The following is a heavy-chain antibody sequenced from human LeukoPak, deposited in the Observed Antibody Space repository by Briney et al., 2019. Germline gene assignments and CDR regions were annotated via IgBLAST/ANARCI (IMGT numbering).Heavy chain of an antibody. Sequence: ASVKVSCKASGYTFTGYYIHWVRQAPGQGLEWMGWINPNSGGTNSAQKFQGRVTMTRDTSISAAYMELSRLKSDDTAVHYCARKIDFWSGYSYWGQGTLVTVSS. CDR3: ARKIDFWSGYSY. J-gene: IGHJ4*02. V-gene: IGHV1-2*02. CDR2: INPNSGGT. D-gene: IGHD3-3*01. CDR1: GYTFTGYY.